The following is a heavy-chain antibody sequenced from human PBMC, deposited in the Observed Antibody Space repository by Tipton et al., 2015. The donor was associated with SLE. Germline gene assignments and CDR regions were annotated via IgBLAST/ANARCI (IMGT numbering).Heavy chain of an antibody. D-gene: IGHD3-10*01. CDR3: ARQRLRLLSPLDA. Sequence: PGLVKPSETLSLTCTASGASVSSFCWNWIRQSPGKGLEWIACVCNSVSTNYDPSLKSRGTISVDTSKNHFSLELTSVTAADTAVYYCARQRLRLLSPLDAWGQGTTVTIS. CDR1: GASVSSFC. V-gene: IGHV4-59*08. CDR2: VCNSVST. J-gene: IGHJ6*02.